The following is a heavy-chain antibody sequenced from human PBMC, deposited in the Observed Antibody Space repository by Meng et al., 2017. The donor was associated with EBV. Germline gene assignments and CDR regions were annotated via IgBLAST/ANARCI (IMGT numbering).Heavy chain of an antibody. V-gene: IGHV4-39*07. D-gene: IGHD3-10*01. J-gene: IGHJ4*02. CDR3: ARSSPVRFGELSN. Sequence: QLQLQESGPGLVKPSXXLSLTXTVSGGSISSSSYYWGWIRQPPGKGLEWIGSIYYSGSTYYNPSLKSRVTISVDTSKNQFSLKLSSVTAADTAVYYCARSSPVRFGELSNWGQGTLVTVSS. CDR1: GGSISSSSYY. CDR2: IYYSGST.